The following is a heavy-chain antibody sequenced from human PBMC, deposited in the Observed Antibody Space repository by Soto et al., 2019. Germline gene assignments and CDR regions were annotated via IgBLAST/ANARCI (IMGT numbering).Heavy chain of an antibody. J-gene: IGHJ4*02. V-gene: IGHV3-74*03. CDR1: GFTFSSYW. CDR2: IKPDGSRT. D-gene: IGHD1-1*01. CDR3: ARDNNWSYDS. Sequence: GGSLTPSCAASGFTFSSYWMHWVRQAPGEGLVWVSYIKPDGSRTKDADSVKGRFTISRDNARNTLYLRMNSLRAEDTAVYYCARDNNWSYDSWGRGTLVTVSS.